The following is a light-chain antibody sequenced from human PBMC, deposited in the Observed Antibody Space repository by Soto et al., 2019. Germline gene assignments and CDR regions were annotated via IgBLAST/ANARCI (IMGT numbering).Light chain of an antibody. CDR3: LEYNGCYRT. Sequence: DSQMHQSPSTLSASVGDTVTITCRASQTISGWLAWYQQSTGKAPNRLIFEASTLERGVPSRFSGSGSGTTVTLTSSSLQSDDFATYYCLEYNGCYRTFGQGNKVEIQ. CDR2: EAS. CDR1: QTISGW. V-gene: IGKV1-5*01. J-gene: IGKJ1*01.